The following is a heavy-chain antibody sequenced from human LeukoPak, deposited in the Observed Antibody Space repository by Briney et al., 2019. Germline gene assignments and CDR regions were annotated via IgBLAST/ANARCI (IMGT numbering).Heavy chain of an antibody. CDR3: AKDLSWSGAAADFEY. CDR2: VDPEDGET. CDR1: GYTFTDYY. D-gene: IGHD3-3*01. Sequence: GASVKVSCKASGYTFTDYYMHWVQQAPGKGLEWMGRVDPEDGETIYAEKFQGRVTITADTSTDTAYMELSSLRSEDTAVYYCAKDLSWSGAAADFEYWGQGTLVTGSS. J-gene: IGHJ4*02. V-gene: IGHV1-69-2*01.